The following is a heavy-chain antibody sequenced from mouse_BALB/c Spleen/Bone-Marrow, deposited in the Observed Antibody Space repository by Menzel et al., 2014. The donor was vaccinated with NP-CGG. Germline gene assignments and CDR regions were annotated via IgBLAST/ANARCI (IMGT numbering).Heavy chain of an antibody. V-gene: IGHV2-6*02. CDR3: ARNPYGNYAMDY. CDR2: LWSDGNT. J-gene: IGHJ4*01. D-gene: IGHD2-10*02. Sequence: VKLMEFGPGLVAPSQRLSIPCSVSGFSLTNYGVHWVRPPPGPGLEWLVVLWSDGNTTYNSALKSRLSISKDNSKSQVFLKMNSLQTDDTAMYYCARNPYGNYAMDYWGQGTSVTVSS. CDR1: GFSLTNYG.